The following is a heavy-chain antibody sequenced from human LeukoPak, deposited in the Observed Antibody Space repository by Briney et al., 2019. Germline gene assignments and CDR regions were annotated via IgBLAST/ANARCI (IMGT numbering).Heavy chain of an antibody. CDR2: MNPNSGNT. Sequence: GASVKVSCKASGFTFSSHDYNWVRQATGQGLEWMGWMNPNSGNTGYAQKFQGRVTMTRDTSITTVYMELSSLTSEDTAVYYCVRARIRDFDYWGQGTLVTISS. CDR3: VRARIRDFDY. CDR1: GFTFSSHD. V-gene: IGHV1-8*01. J-gene: IGHJ4*02.